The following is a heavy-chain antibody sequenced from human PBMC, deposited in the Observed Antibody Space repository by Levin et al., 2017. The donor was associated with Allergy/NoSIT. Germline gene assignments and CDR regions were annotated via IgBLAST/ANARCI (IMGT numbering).Heavy chain of an antibody. V-gene: IGHV4-59*08. CDR2: IYYSGST. D-gene: IGHD3-10*01. CDR3: ARSRFGELLAFDY. J-gene: IGHJ4*02. CDR1: GGSISSYY. Sequence: SETLSLTCTVSGGSISSYYWSWIRQPPGKGLEWIGYIYYSGSTNYNPSLKSRVTISVDTSKNQFSLKLSSVTAADTAVYYCARSRFGELLAFDYWGQGTLVTVSS.